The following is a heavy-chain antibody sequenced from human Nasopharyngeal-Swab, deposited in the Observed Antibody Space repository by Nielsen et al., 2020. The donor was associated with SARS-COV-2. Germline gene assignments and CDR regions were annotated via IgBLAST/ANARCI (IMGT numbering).Heavy chain of an antibody. CDR3: ARGPSDHYYGSGSYDWFDP. CDR2: ISYDGSNK. J-gene: IGHJ5*02. V-gene: IGHV3-30-3*01. Sequence: VRQAPGKGLEWVAVISYDGSNKYYADSVKGRFTISRDYSKNTLYLQMNSLRAEDTAVYYCARGPSDHYYGSGSYDWFDPWGQGTLVTVSS. D-gene: IGHD3-10*01.